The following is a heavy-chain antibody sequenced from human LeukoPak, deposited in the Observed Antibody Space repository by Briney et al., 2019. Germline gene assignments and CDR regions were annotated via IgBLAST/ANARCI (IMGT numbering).Heavy chain of an antibody. CDR2: ISYDGSNK. CDR3: ARDGGDSYYYDSSGFAY. Sequence: GGSLRLSCAASGFTFSSYAMHWVRQAPGKGLEWVAVISYDGSNKYYADSVKGRFTISRDNSKNTLYLQMNSLRAEDTAVYYCARDGGDSYYYDSSGFAYWGQGTLVTVSS. CDR1: GFTFSSYA. V-gene: IGHV3-30-3*01. J-gene: IGHJ4*02. D-gene: IGHD3-22*01.